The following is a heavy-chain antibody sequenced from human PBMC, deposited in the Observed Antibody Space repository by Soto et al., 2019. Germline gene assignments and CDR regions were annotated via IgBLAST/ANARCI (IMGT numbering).Heavy chain of an antibody. Sequence: SETLSLTCTVSGGSISSYYWSWIRQPPGKGLEWIGYIYYSGSTNYNPSLKSRVTISVDTSKNQFSLKLSSVTAADTAVYYCARHFLPYMDVWGKGTKVTVSS. CDR3: ARHFLPYMDV. CDR1: GGSISSYY. J-gene: IGHJ6*03. CDR2: IYYSGST. V-gene: IGHV4-59*08.